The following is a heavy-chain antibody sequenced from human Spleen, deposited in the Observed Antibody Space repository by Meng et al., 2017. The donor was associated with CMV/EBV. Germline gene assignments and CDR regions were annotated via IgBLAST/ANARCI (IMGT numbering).Heavy chain of an antibody. Sequence: SVKVSCKASGGTFSSSSLMWVRQAPGQGLEWMGGITPAFETADYAQKFRDRVTISRDDSATTAYMEMSSLKSEDTAVYFCARGPRITVGGVIIWPLGDWGQGTLGTVSS. CDR3: ARGPRITVGGVIIWPLGD. CDR1: GGTFSSSS. V-gene: IGHV1-69*05. CDR2: ITPAFETA. D-gene: IGHD3-16*02. J-gene: IGHJ4*02.